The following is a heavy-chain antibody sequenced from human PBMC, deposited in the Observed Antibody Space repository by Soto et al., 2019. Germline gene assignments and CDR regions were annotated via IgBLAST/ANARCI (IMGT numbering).Heavy chain of an antibody. Sequence: PGGSLRLSCAASGFTFSSYSMNWVRQAPGKGLEWVSSISSSSSYIYYADSVKGRFTISRDNAKNSLYLQMNSMRAEDTAVYYCARDLSSPWQNWFDPWGQGTLVTVSS. CDR3: ARDLSSPWQNWFDP. D-gene: IGHD6-13*01. CDR1: GFTFSSYS. CDR2: ISSSSSYI. J-gene: IGHJ5*02. V-gene: IGHV3-21*01.